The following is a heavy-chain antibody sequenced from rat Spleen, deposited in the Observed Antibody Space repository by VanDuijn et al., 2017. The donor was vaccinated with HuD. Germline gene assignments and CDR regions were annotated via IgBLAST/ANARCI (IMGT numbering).Heavy chain of an antibody. Sequence: EVQLVESGGGLVQPGRSLKLSCAASGFTFSDYYMAWVRQAPKKGLEWVASISYEGSSTYYGDSVKGRFTISRDNAKSTLYLQMNSLRSEDTATYYCARHVTEGIVSWYFDFWGPGTMVTVSS. CDR1: GFTFSDYY. D-gene: IGHD1-11*01. CDR3: ARHVTEGIVSWYFDF. CDR2: ISYEGSST. J-gene: IGHJ1*01. V-gene: IGHV5-22*01.